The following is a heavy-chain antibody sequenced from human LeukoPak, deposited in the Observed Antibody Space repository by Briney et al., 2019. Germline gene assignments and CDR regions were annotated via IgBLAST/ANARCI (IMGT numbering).Heavy chain of an antibody. CDR3: ARVRYGSGSYYFDN. Sequence: SETLSLTCTVSGGSISSGGYYWSWIRQHPGKGLDWIGYVFYSGSTNYSPSLKSRVTVSVDTSKNQFSLILTSVTAADTAVYYCARVRYGSGSYYFDNWGQGTLVTVSS. J-gene: IGHJ4*02. D-gene: IGHD3-10*01. CDR2: VFYSGST. CDR1: GGSISSGGYY. V-gene: IGHV4-61*08.